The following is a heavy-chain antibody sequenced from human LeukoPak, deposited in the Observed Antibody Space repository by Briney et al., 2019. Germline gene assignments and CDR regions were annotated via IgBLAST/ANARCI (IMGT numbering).Heavy chain of an antibody. J-gene: IGHJ3*02. D-gene: IGHD3-22*01. CDR3: ARARNYYDSSDYYYEGDAFDI. CDR1: GGSISSYH. CDR2: IYYSGST. Sequence: SETLSLTCTVSGGSISSYHWSWIRQPPGKGLECIGFIYYSGSTNYNPSLKSRVTISVDTSKNQFSVKLSSVTAADTAVYYCARARNYYDSSDYYYEGDAFDIWGQGTMVTVSS. V-gene: IGHV4-59*01.